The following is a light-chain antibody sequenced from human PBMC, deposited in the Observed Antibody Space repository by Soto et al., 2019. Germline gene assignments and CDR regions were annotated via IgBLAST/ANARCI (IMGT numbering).Light chain of an antibody. CDR2: YND. CDR3: QSYDPTLNVV. J-gene: IGLJ2*01. Sequence: QSVLTQSPSVSGAPRQSVNISCSGNNSNIGSNAVHWYQQLPGKAPKLLMYYNDMLPSGVSDRFSGSKSGTSASLAITGLQAEDEADYYCQSYDPTLNVVFGGGTKLTVL. CDR1: NSNIGSNA. V-gene: IGLV1-36*01.